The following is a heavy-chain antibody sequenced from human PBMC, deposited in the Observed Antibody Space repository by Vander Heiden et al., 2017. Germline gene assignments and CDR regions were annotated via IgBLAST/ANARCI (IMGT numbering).Heavy chain of an antibody. D-gene: IGHD6-19*01. CDR3: ARAGSDIAVAGPFDF. CDR2: IWYDGNTK. J-gene: IGHJ4*02. V-gene: IGHV3-33*01. CDR1: GFPFQTYG. Sequence: VQLVESGGGGVHSGRSLGLSCAASGFPFQTYGMHWVRQAPGKGLEWLAIIWYDGNTKDYADSVKGRFTISRDNSKNTLYLEMSSLRVEDTAIYYCARAGSDIAVAGPFDFWGQGTLVTVSS.